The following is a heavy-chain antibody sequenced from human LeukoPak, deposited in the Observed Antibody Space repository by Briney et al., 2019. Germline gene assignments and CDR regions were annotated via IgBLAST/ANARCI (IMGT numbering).Heavy chain of an antibody. Sequence: SETLSLTCTVSGGSIRNYYWSWIRQPPGKGLEWIGYIYYTGSTNSNPSLKSRVTISVDTSKNQFSLKLTSVTAADTAVYYCAGEGHYYDDTGYYYGGEDYWGQGTLVTVSS. CDR3: AGEGHYYDDTGYYYGGEDY. J-gene: IGHJ4*02. V-gene: IGHV4-59*12. CDR2: IYYTGST. D-gene: IGHD3-22*01. CDR1: GGSIRNYY.